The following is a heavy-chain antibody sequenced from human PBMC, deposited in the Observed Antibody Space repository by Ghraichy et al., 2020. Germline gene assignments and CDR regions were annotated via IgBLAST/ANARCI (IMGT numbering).Heavy chain of an antibody. D-gene: IGHD3-10*01. Sequence: GESLNISCAASGSIFSSSGLHCVRQAPGMGLEWVAFIWYDGSNKYYADSVKGRFTISRDNSKNTVYLQMDSLRVEDTAVYYCARDFRAGNAFDIWGQGTMVTVSS. CDR3: ARDFRAGNAFDI. CDR1: GSIFSSSG. CDR2: IWYDGSNK. V-gene: IGHV3-33*01. J-gene: IGHJ3*02.